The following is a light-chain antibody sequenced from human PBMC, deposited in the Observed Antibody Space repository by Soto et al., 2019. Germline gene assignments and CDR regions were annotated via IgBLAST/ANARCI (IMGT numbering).Light chain of an antibody. J-gene: IGKJ2*01. CDR2: AAS. V-gene: IGKV3-20*01. CDR3: QQYGSSPYT. CDR1: QSVSSSY. Sequence: EIVLTQSPGTLSLSPGERATLSCRASQSVSSSYLVWYQQKSGQAPRLLIFAASSRATGIPDRFNGSGSGTDFTLTISRLEPEDFAVYYCQQYGSSPYTFGQGTKLEIK.